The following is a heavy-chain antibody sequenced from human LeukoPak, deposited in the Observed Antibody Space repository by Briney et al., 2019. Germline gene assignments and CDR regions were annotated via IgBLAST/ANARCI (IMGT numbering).Heavy chain of an antibody. V-gene: IGHV4-39*01. CDR1: GGSITNYH. CDR2: IYYSGST. Sequence: SETLSLTCTVSGGSITNYHWTWIRQPPGKGLEWIGSIYYSGSTYYNPSLKSRVPISVDTSKNQFSLKLSSVTAADTAVYYCARQRLYSSSWIRPFDYWGQGTLVTVSS. J-gene: IGHJ4*02. D-gene: IGHD6-13*01. CDR3: ARQRLYSSSWIRPFDY.